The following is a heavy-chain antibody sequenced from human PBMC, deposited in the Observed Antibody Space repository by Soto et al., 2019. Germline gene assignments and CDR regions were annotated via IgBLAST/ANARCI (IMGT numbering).Heavy chain of an antibody. Sequence: GGSLRLSCAASGFTFSSYGMHWVRQAPGKGLEWVAVISYDGSNKYYADSVKGRFTISRDNSKNTLYLQMNSLRAEDTAVYYCAKDWSITMVRGVMNYWGQGTLVTVSS. CDR3: AKDWSITMVRGVMNY. CDR1: GFTFSSYG. D-gene: IGHD3-10*01. V-gene: IGHV3-30*18. CDR2: ISYDGSNK. J-gene: IGHJ4*02.